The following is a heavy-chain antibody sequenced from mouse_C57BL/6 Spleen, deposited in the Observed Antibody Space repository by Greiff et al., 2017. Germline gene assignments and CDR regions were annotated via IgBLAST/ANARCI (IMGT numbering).Heavy chain of an antibody. CDR2: ISNGGGST. D-gene: IGHD2-5*01. J-gene: IGHJ4*01. CDR1: GFTFSDYY. V-gene: IGHV5-12*01. Sequence: DVMLVESGGGLVQPGGSLKLSCAASGFTFSDYYMYWVRQTPEKRLEWVAYISNGGGSTYYPDTVKGRFTISRDNAKNTLYLQMSRLKSEDTAMYYCARRGSNYDYAMDYWGQGTSVTVSS. CDR3: ARRGSNYDYAMDY.